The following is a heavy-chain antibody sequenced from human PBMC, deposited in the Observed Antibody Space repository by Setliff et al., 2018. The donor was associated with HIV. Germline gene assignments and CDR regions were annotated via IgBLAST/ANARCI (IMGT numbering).Heavy chain of an antibody. Sequence: SETLSLTCAVYGGSLSGYHWSWIRQSPEKGLEWIGEINHSGSTNYNPSLKSRVTMSVDTSKNQFPLKLSSVTAADTAVYYCARGGGYDRSGYYPFDYWGQGTPVTVSS. CDR1: GGSLSGYH. J-gene: IGHJ4*02. D-gene: IGHD3-22*01. CDR3: ARGGGYDRSGYYPFDY. CDR2: INHSGST. V-gene: IGHV4-34*01.